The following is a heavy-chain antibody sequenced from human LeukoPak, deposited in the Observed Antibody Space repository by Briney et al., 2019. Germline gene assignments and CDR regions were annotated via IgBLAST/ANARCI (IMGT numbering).Heavy chain of an antibody. CDR2: INVDGSSI. V-gene: IGHV3-74*01. D-gene: IGHD1-26*01. CDR1: GFTLNDYW. Sequence: GGSLRLSRAASGFTLNDYWMHWVRQAAGKGLVWVSRINVDGSSISYADSVKGRFTISRDNARNTLYLQMNSLRAEDTAVYYCTRIKWDLTYFDYWGQGTLVTASS. J-gene: IGHJ4*02. CDR3: TRIKWDLTYFDY.